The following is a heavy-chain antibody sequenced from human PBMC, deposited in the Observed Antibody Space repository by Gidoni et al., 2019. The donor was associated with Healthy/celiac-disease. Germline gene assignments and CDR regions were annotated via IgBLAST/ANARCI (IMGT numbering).Heavy chain of an antibody. CDR3: ARDLDVVVPAAPTGGNY. CDR1: GFTFSSYS. CDR2: ISSSSSTI. J-gene: IGHJ4*02. D-gene: IGHD2-2*01. V-gene: IGHV3-48*02. Sequence: EVQLVESGRGLVQPGGYLRLSCAASGFTFSSYSMNWVRQAPGKGLEWVSSISSSSSTIYYADSVKGRFTISRDNAKNSLYLQMNSLRDEDTAVYYCARDLDVVVPAAPTGGNYWGQGTLVTVSS.